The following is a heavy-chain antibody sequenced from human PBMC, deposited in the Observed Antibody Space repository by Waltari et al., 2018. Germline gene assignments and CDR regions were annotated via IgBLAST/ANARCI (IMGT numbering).Heavy chain of an antibody. CDR1: GYTFTSYA. D-gene: IGHD3-3*01. V-gene: IGHV7-4-1*02. J-gene: IGHJ6*02. CDR3: AREEKGLRCLEWLMERDLFRLDV. CDR2: LNTNTGNP. Sequence: QVQLVQSGSELKKHGASVKVSCKASGYTFTSYAMTWMRQAAAQGLAWMGWLNTNTGNPTYAEGFTGRFVSALDPSVSTAYLQISSLKAEDTAVYYCAREEKGLRCLEWLMERDLFRLDVWGQGTMVTVSS.